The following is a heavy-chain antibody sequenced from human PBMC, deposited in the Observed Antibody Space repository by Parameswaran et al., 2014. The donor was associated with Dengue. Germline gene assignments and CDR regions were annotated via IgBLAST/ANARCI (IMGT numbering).Heavy chain of an antibody. CDR3: ARSASGSYYDWFDP. V-gene: IGHV4-59*01. Sequence: VRQAPGKGLEWIGYIYYSGSTNYNPSLKSRVTISVDTSKNQFSLKLSSVTAVDTAVYYCARSASGSYYDWFDPWGQGTLVTVSS. D-gene: IGHD1-26*01. CDR2: IYYSGST. J-gene: IGHJ5*02.